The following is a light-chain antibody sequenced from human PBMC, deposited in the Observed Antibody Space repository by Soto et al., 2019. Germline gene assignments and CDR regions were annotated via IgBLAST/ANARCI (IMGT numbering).Light chain of an antibody. V-gene: IGKV3-11*01. CDR2: GTS. CDR3: QQRSNWPIT. J-gene: IGKJ5*01. Sequence: EIVFTQSPATLSLSPGERATLSCRASQSVGSNLAWYQQKPGQAPRLLISGTSNRATGIPARFSGSGSGTDFTLTISSLEPEDFAVYYCQQRSNWPITFGQGTRLEIK. CDR1: QSVGSN.